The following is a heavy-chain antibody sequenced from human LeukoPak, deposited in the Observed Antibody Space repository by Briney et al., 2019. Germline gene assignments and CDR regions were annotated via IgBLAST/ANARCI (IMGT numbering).Heavy chain of an antibody. Sequence: TSETLSLTCTVSGGSISSYYWSWIRQPPGKGLGWIGYIYYSGSTNYNPSLKSRVTISVDTSKNQFSLKLSSVTAADTAVYYCARDGDAFDIWGQGTMVTVSS. V-gene: IGHV4-59*01. J-gene: IGHJ3*02. CDR1: GGSISSYY. CDR3: ARDGDAFDI. CDR2: IYYSGST.